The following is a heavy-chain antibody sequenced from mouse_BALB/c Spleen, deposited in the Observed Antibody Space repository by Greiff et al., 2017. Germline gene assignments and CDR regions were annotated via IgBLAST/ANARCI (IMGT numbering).Heavy chain of an antibody. D-gene: IGHD2-14*01. CDR2: ISDGGSYT. V-gene: IGHV5-4*02. CDR1: GFTFSDYY. Sequence: EVQRVESGGGLVKPGGSLKLSCAASGFTFSDYYMYWVRQTPEKRLEWVATISDGGSYTYYPDSVKGRFTISRDNAKNNLYLQMRSLKSEDTAMYYCAREDRYDSAMDYWGQGTSVTVSS. J-gene: IGHJ4*01. CDR3: AREDRYDSAMDY.